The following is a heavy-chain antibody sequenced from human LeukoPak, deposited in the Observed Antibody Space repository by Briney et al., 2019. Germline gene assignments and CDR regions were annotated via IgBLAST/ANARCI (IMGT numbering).Heavy chain of an antibody. CDR2: MYAGGIT. CDR1: GGSLNTYY. Sequence: SETLSLTCAVAGGSLNTYYWSWIRQPAGQGLEWIGRMYAGGITSYNPSLKSRVTMSLDTSKNSFSLRLSSVTAADTALYYCAREVRGVPLFYFDYWGQGILVTVSS. CDR3: AREVRGVPLFYFDY. D-gene: IGHD3-10*01. J-gene: IGHJ4*02. V-gene: IGHV4-4*07.